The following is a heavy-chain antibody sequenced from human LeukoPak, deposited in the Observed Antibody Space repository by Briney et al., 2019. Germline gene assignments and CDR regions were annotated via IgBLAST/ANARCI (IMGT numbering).Heavy chain of an antibody. J-gene: IGHJ4*02. CDR2: FHPEDGKT. CDR1: GYTLTELS. D-gene: IGHD2-15*01. V-gene: IGHV1-24*01. Sequence: ASVKVSCKVSGYTLTELSMYWVRQAPGKGLEWMGGFHPEDGKTIYAQKFQGRVTMTEDTSTDTAYMKLNSLRSEDTAVYYCATFVVFPTVSSDYWGQGTLITVSS. CDR3: ATFVVFPTVSSDY.